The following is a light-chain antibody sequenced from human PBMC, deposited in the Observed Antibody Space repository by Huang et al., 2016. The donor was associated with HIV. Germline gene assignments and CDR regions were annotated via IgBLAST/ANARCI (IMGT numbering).Light chain of an antibody. V-gene: IGKV3-15*01. Sequence: VMMSQSPATLPASPGERVTLSCGASQSVNTSLAWYQQNPGQPPRRLIYAASTRATGVPARFGCSGSGTEFTLTIDSLQSDDFAVYYCQQYNKWPPEYTFGQGTRLEIK. J-gene: IGKJ2*01. CDR2: AAS. CDR3: QQYNKWPPEYT. CDR1: QSVNTS.